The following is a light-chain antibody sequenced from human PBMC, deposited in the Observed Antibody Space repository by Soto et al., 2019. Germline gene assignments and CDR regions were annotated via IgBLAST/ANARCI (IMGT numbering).Light chain of an antibody. Sequence: DIQMTQSPSTLSASVGDRVTITCRASQSISSWLAWYQQKPGKAPKLLIYKASSLESGVPSRFSGSGSGTEFTLTISSLQPDVFATYYCQQYNSYPLTFGPGTKVDIK. J-gene: IGKJ3*01. CDR1: QSISSW. CDR2: KAS. CDR3: QQYNSYPLT. V-gene: IGKV1-5*03.